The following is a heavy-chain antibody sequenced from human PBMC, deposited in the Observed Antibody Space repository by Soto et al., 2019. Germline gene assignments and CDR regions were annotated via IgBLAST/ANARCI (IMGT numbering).Heavy chain of an antibody. CDR1: GYTFADFY. V-gene: IGHV1-2*02. D-gene: IGHD3-3*01. CDR3: ATSTYHAFWSGAF. CDR2: MNPNTGGA. J-gene: IGHJ4*02. Sequence: GASVKVSCKASGYTFADFYIHWVRQAPGQGFEWMGWMNPNTGGASYAQKFLGRVAMTRDTSISTAYMELSRLSSNDTAVYFCATSTYHAFWSGAFWGQGTLVTVSS.